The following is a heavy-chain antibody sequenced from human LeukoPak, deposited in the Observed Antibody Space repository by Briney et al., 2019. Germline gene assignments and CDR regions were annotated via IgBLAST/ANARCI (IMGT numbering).Heavy chain of an antibody. Sequence: SETLSLTCTVSGGSISTGGYYWTWIRQHPGTGLEWIGYIYSSGGSYYNPSLESRVTISVDTSKNQFSLKLNSVTAADTAVYYCARHSWGYNYGHAPFDYWGQGTLVTVSS. CDR3: ARHSWGYNYGHAPFDY. CDR2: IYSSGGS. D-gene: IGHD5-18*01. CDR1: GGSISTGGYY. J-gene: IGHJ4*02. V-gene: IGHV4-31*03.